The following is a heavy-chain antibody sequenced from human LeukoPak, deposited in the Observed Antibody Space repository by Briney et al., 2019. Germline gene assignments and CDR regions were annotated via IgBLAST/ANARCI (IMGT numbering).Heavy chain of an antibody. J-gene: IGHJ4*02. CDR2: ITSGAGST. Sequence: GGSLRLSCDASGFSISDYYISWIRQSPGKGLEWISYITSGAGSTKYADSVKGRFTISRDKAKNSVALQLNSLRADDTAVYYCTKERRGTYYAFESWGQGTLVTVSS. V-gene: IGHV3-11*01. CDR1: GFSISDYY. D-gene: IGHD3-16*01. CDR3: TKERRGTYYAFES.